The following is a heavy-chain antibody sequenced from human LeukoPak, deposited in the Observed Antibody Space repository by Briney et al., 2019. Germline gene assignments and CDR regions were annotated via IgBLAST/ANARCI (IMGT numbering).Heavy chain of an antibody. CDR2: FDPEDGET. J-gene: IGHJ4*02. CDR3: ARGNLNYGNGY. CDR1: GYTLTELS. V-gene: IGHV1-24*01. D-gene: IGHD1-7*01. Sequence: ASVKVSCKVSGYTLTELSMHWVRQAPGKGLEWMGGFDPEDGETIYAQKFQGRVTMTRNTSISTAYMELSSLRSEDTAVYYCARGNLNYGNGYWGQGTLVTVSS.